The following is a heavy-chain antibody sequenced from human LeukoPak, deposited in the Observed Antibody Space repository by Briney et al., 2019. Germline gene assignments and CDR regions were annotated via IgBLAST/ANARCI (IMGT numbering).Heavy chain of an antibody. CDR2: IIPILGIA. J-gene: IGHJ3*02. D-gene: IGHD6-19*01. Sequence: ASVKVSCKASGGTFSSYAISWVRQAPGQGLEWMGRIIPILGIANHAQKFQGRVTITADKSTSTAYMELSSLRSEDTAVYYCARGRGSSAGAFDIWGQGTVVTVSS. CDR3: ARGRGSSAGAFDI. CDR1: GGTFSSYA. V-gene: IGHV1-69*04.